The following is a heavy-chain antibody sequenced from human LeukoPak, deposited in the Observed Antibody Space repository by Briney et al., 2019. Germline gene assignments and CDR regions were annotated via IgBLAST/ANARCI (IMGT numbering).Heavy chain of an antibody. CDR1: GGSISSYY. Sequence: SETLSLTCTVSGGSISSYYWSWIRQPAGKGLEWIGRIYTSGSTNYNPSLKSRVTMSVDTSKNQFSLKLSSVTAADTAVYYCARAPSSYGSPHMDVWGKGTTVTVSS. J-gene: IGHJ6*03. D-gene: IGHD1-26*01. CDR2: IYTSGST. CDR3: ARAPSSYGSPHMDV. V-gene: IGHV4-4*07.